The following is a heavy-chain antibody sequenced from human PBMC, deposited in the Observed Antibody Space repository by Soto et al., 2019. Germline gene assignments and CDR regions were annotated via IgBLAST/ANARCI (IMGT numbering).Heavy chain of an antibody. D-gene: IGHD5-12*01. Sequence: QVHLMQSGDELKKPGASVRVSCEAFGYTFKNYGIGWVRQAPGQGLEWVGRIGVFNGNTNYAEKFQGRVSMTTDTSTKTAYMELRSLRSDDTAVYYCAREQTSVATSRDGMDVWGQGTTVTVSS. V-gene: IGHV1-18*04. CDR1: GYTFKNYG. CDR3: AREQTSVATSRDGMDV. CDR2: IGVFNGNT. J-gene: IGHJ6*02.